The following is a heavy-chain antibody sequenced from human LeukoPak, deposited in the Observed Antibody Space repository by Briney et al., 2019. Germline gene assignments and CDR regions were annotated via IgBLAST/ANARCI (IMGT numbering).Heavy chain of an antibody. CDR3: AKGGYSSSWLRDAFDI. Sequence: GGSLRLSCTASGFTFSRYAMSWVRRAPGKGREWGSAISGSGGSTYYADSVKGRFTISRDNSKNTLYLQMNCLRAEDTAVYYCAKGGYSSSWLRDAFDIWGQGTMVTVSS. J-gene: IGHJ3*02. CDR1: GFTFSRYA. V-gene: IGHV3-23*01. CDR2: ISGSGGST. D-gene: IGHD6-13*01.